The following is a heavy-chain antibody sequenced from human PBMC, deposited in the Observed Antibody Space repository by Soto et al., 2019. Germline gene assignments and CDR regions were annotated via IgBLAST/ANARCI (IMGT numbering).Heavy chain of an antibody. J-gene: IGHJ4*02. V-gene: IGHV3-33*01. Sequence: QEQLVESGGGVVQPGTSLRLSCAVPGGIFHGYGMHWVRQAPGKGLEWVAIIRFDGSNEEYADSVKGRFTISRENSKNTLYLQMNTLGAEETAVYYCARDGIGGTVFRGYLDYWGRGTVVTVSS. CDR2: IRFDGSNE. D-gene: IGHD1-7*01. CDR3: ARDGIGGTVFRGYLDY. CDR1: GGIFHGYG.